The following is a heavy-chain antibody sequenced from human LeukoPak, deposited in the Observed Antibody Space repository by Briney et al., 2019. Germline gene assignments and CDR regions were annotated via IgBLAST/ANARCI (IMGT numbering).Heavy chain of an antibody. CDR1: GFTFSDYY. CDR3: ARDGDYSKYYFDY. V-gene: IGHV3-11*01. Sequence: AGRSLRLSCAASGFTFSDYYMSWIRQAPGKGLEWVSYISNSGSTIYYADSVKGRFTISRDNAKNSLYLQMNSLRAEDTAVYYCARDGDYSKYYFDYWGQGTLVTVSS. CDR2: ISNSGSTI. J-gene: IGHJ4*02. D-gene: IGHD4-17*01.